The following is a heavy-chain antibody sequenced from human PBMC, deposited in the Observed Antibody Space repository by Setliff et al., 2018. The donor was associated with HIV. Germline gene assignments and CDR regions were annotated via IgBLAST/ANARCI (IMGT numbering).Heavy chain of an antibody. D-gene: IGHD2-15*01. CDR1: GYFFNNYG. Sequence: ASVKVFCKASGYFFNNYGIAWVRQAPGQGLEWMGWISGFNGNTNYAQILQGRVTVTTDTSTSTAYMELRSLRSDDTAVYYCARAGGFCNAATCLRGYDAFDIWGQGTTVTVSS. J-gene: IGHJ3*02. CDR2: ISGFNGNT. V-gene: IGHV1-18*01. CDR3: ARAGGFCNAATCLRGYDAFDI.